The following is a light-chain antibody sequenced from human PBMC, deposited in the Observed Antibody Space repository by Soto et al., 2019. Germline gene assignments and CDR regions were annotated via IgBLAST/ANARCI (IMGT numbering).Light chain of an antibody. Sequence: EVVLTQSPGTLSLSPGDRATLSCRASQSVSGYLAWYQQKPGQAPRLLIYGASSRATGIPDRFSGSGSGTDFTLTISRLEPEDSAVYYCQQYGSSPYTFGQGTKLEIQ. V-gene: IGKV3-20*01. CDR3: QQYGSSPYT. CDR1: QSVSGY. J-gene: IGKJ2*01. CDR2: GAS.